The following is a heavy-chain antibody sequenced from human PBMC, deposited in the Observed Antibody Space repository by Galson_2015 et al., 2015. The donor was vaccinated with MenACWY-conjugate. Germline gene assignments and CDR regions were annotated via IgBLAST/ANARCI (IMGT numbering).Heavy chain of an antibody. Sequence: SLRLSCAASGFTVSSNYMSWVRQAPGKGLEWVSVIYSGGSTYYADPVKGRFTISRDNSKNTLYLQMNSLRAGDTAVYYCARRNTSPALDYWGQGTLVTVSS. J-gene: IGHJ4*02. CDR1: GFTVSSNY. CDR3: ARRNTSPALDY. D-gene: IGHD1-26*01. V-gene: IGHV3-53*01. CDR2: IYSGGST.